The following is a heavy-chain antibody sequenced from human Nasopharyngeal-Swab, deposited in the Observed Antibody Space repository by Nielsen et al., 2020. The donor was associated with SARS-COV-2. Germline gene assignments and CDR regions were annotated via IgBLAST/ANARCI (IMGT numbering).Heavy chain of an antibody. CDR3: AGDFQELVGAFDI. CDR1: GFTFSSYS. Sequence: GASLKISCAASGFTFSSYSMNWVRQAPGKGLEWVSSISSSSSYIYYADSVKGRFTISRDNAKNSLYLQMNSLRAEDTAVYYCAGDFQELVGAFDIWGQGTMVTVSS. J-gene: IGHJ3*02. D-gene: IGHD6-13*01. V-gene: IGHV3-21*01. CDR2: ISSSSSYI.